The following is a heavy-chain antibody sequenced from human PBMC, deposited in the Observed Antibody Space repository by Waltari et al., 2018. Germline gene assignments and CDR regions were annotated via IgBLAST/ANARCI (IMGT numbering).Heavy chain of an antibody. CDR2: KYYRSKWNN. D-gene: IGHD6-19*01. V-gene: IGHV6-1*01. CDR3: ARGYGSGSYRGAFNI. CDR1: GYIVPSNTLT. Sequence: QVQLQQSGPGLVKPSQTLPLTCSIPGYIVPSNTLTAHGIRQSPSRGLGWLGRKYYRSKWNNDYAISVKSRITINPDTSKNQFSLQLNSVTPEDTAVYFCARGYGSGSYRGAFNIWGQGTMVTVSS. J-gene: IGHJ3*02.